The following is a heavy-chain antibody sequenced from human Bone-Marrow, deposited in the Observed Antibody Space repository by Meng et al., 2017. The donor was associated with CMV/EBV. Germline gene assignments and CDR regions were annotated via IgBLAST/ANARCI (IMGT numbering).Heavy chain of an antibody. Sequence: SVKVSCKASGGTFSSYAIGWVRQAPGQGLEWMGGIIPIFGTANYAQKFQGRVTITTDESTSTAYMELSSLRSEDTAVYYCARGDMSIAALWGQGTLVTVSS. CDR3: ARGDMSIAAL. J-gene: IGHJ4*02. V-gene: IGHV1-69*05. CDR2: IIPIFGTA. D-gene: IGHD6-6*01. CDR1: GGTFSSYA.